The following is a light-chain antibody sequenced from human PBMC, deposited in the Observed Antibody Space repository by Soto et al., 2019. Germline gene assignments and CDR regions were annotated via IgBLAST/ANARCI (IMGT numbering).Light chain of an antibody. V-gene: IGKV3-15*01. Sequence: EIVMTQSPATLSVSPGERATLSCRASQSIGSNLAWYQQKPGQAPRLLMYDASTRATGIPARFSGTGSGTEFTLTISSLQSEDFAVYYCQQYNNWPRKFGQGTKV. J-gene: IGKJ1*01. CDR2: DAS. CDR3: QQYNNWPRK. CDR1: QSIGSN.